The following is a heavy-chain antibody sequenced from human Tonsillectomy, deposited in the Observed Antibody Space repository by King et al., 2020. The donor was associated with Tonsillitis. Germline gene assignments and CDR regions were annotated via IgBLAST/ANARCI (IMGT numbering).Heavy chain of an antibody. V-gene: IGHV4-61*01. J-gene: IGHJ5*02. Sequence: QLQESGPGLVKPSETLSLTCTVSRGSVSSGSYYWSWIRQPPGKGLEWIGYIYYSGSTNYNPSLKSRVTISLATSKNQFSLTLSSVTAADTAVYYCARVDYDILTGYSPQGWLDPWGQGTLVTVSS. CDR3: ARVDYDILTGYSPQGWLDP. CDR2: IYYSGST. CDR1: RGSVSSGSYY. D-gene: IGHD3-9*01.